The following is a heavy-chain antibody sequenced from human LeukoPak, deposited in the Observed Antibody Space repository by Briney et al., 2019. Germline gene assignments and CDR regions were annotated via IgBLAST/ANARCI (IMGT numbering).Heavy chain of an antibody. CDR2: ISYDGSNK. Sequence: GGSLRLSCVASGFTFSSYAMHWVRQAPGKGLEWVAVISYDGSNKYYADSVKGRFTISRDNSKNTLYLQMNSLRAEDTAVYYCARAPSAGPRYHPYYYYYYMDVWGKGTTVTVSS. D-gene: IGHD1-14*01. V-gene: IGHV3-30*04. CDR3: ARAPSAGPRYHPYYYYYYMDV. J-gene: IGHJ6*03. CDR1: GFTFSSYA.